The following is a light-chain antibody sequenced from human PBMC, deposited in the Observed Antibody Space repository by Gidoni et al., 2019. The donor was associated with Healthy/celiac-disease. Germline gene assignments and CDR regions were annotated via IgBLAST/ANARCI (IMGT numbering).Light chain of an antibody. V-gene: IGKV1-5*03. CDR3: QQYNSYWGT. Sequence: DIQMTQSPSTLSASVGDRVTITCRASQSISSWLAWYQQKPGKAPKLLIYKASSLESVVPSRFSGSRSGTEFTLTSSSLQPDDFATYYCQQYNSYWGTFGQGTKVEIK. J-gene: IGKJ1*01. CDR1: QSISSW. CDR2: KAS.